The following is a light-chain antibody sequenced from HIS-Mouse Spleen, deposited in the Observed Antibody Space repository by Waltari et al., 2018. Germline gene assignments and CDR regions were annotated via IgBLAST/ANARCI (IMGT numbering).Light chain of an antibody. V-gene: IGLV1-47*01. Sequence: QSVLTQPPSASGTPGQRVTISCSGISSNIGSNYVYWYQQLPGTAPKLLIYRNNQRPSGVPDRFSGSKSGTSASLTISGLQAEDEADYYCCSYAGSSTWVFGGGTKLTVL. CDR3: CSYAGSSTWV. J-gene: IGLJ3*02. CDR2: RNN. CDR1: SSNIGSNY.